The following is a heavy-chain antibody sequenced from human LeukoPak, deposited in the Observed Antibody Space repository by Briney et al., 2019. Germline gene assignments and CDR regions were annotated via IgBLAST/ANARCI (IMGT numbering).Heavy chain of an antibody. J-gene: IGHJ4*02. CDR3: ARVGYDFWSGYSMRRFDC. Sequence: ASVKVSCKASGYTFTGYYMHWVRQAPGQGLEWMGWINPNSGGTNYAQKFQGRVTMTRDTSISTAYMELSRLRSDDTAVYYCARVGYDFWSGYSMRRFDCWGQGTLVTVSS. V-gene: IGHV1-2*02. CDR1: GYTFTGYY. CDR2: INPNSGGT. D-gene: IGHD3-3*01.